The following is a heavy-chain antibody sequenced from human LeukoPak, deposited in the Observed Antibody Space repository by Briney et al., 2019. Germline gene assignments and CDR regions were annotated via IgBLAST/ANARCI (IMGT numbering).Heavy chain of an antibody. CDR2: MNPNSGNT. Sequence: ASVKVSCKASGYTFTSYDINWVRQATGQGLEWMGWMNPNSGNTGYAQKFQGRVTITRNTSISTAYMELSSLRSEDTAVYYCARGGPIVGATIFYYYYMDVWGKGTTVTVSS. J-gene: IGHJ6*03. CDR1: GYTFTSYD. V-gene: IGHV1-8*03. D-gene: IGHD1-26*01. CDR3: ARGGPIVGATIFYYYYMDV.